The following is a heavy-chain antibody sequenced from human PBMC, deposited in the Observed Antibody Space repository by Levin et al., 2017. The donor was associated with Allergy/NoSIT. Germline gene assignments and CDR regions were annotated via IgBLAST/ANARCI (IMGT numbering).Heavy chain of an antibody. J-gene: IGHJ2*01. CDR1: GYTFSDHY. V-gene: IGHV3-72*01. Sequence: GGSLRLSCAASGYTFSDHYVDWVRQAPGKGLEWIGRIRNKRDGYVTEYAASVKGRFTISRDDSKNSVYLQMSSLKTEATAVYYCARVRNMGEWRYWYFDLWGRGTRVTVSS. CDR3: ARVRNMGEWRYWYFDL. CDR2: IRNKRDGYVT. D-gene: IGHD2/OR15-2a*01.